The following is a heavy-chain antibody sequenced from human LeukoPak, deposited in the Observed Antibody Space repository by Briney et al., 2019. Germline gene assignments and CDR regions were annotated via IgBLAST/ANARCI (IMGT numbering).Heavy chain of an antibody. J-gene: IGHJ4*02. CDR1: GFTFSNFW. CDR3: ARGSDIAAAVKIYGSEF. V-gene: IGHV3-74*01. Sequence: GGSLRLSCEASGFTFSNFWMHWVRQVPGKGLLWVSRINGDGSSTTYADPVKGRFTISRDNAKNTLYLQMNSLRVEDTAVYYCARGSDIAAAVKIYGSEFWGQGTLVTVSS. CDR2: INGDGSST. D-gene: IGHD6-13*01.